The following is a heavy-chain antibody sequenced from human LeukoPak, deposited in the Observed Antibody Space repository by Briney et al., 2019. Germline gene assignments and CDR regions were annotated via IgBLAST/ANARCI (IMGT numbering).Heavy chain of an antibody. CDR1: GYTFTSYG. D-gene: IGHD3-22*01. CDR2: ISAYNGNT. J-gene: IGHJ4*02. V-gene: IGHV1-18*01. CDR3: ARATYYYDSSGYYYPHFDY. Sequence: ASVKVSCKTSGYTFTSYGISWVRQAPGQGLEWMGWISAYNGNTNYAQKLQGRVTMTTDTSTSTAYMELRSLRSDDTAVYYCARATYYYDSSGYYYPHFDYWGQGTLVTVSS.